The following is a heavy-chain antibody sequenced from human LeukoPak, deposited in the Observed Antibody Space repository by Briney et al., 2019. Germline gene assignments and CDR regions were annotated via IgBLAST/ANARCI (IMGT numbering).Heavy chain of an antibody. CDR3: ARFMVNMIVMFTPGADY. CDR2: IYHTGST. V-gene: IGHV4-38-2*02. Sequence: SETMSLTCTVSGYSISSGYYWGWIRQPPGKGLEWIGSIYHTGSTYYNPSLKSRVTISVDTSKNQFSLKLSSVTATDTAVYYCARFMVNMIVMFTPGADYWGQGTLVTVSS. CDR1: GYSISSGYY. D-gene: IGHD3-22*01. J-gene: IGHJ4*02.